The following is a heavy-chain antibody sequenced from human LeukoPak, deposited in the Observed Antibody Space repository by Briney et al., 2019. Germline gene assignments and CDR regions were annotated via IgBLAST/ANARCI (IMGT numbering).Heavy chain of an antibody. CDR2: IKEDGSEK. CDR3: ARSRYNDY. Sequence: GGSLRLSCAASGFTFRGYWMNWVRKAPGKGLEWVANIKEDGSEKNYVDSVKGLFTISRDNAKNALYLQMDGLRGEDTAVYYCARSRYNDYWGQGTLVTVSS. D-gene: IGHD5-12*01. CDR1: GFTFRGYW. J-gene: IGHJ4*02. V-gene: IGHV3-7*01.